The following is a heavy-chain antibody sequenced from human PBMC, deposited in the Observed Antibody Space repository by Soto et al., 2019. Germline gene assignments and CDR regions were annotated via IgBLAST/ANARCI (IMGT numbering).Heavy chain of an antibody. CDR3: SRPGYSNYDSDY. Sequence: GGSLRLSCAGSGFSFDAYGMHWVRQAPGKGLEWLTTVSFDSKNKYYIDSVEGRFTISRDNSKNMLFLQMNSLKTEDTAVYYCSRPGYSNYDSDYWGQGTLVTVSS. J-gene: IGHJ4*02. CDR1: GFSFDAYG. CDR2: VSFDSKNK. D-gene: IGHD5-12*01. V-gene: IGHV3-30*03.